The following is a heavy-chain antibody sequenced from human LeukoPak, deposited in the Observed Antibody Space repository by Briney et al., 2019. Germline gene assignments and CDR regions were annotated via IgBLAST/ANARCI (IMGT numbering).Heavy chain of an antibody. V-gene: IGHV3-23*01. D-gene: IGHD3-3*01. CDR1: GFTFSSYA. J-gene: IGHJ4*02. CDR2: ISGSGGST. CDR3: AKCPEWLLYLYYFDY. Sequence: GGSLRLSCAASGFTFSSYAMSWVRQAPGKGLEWVSAISGSGGSTYYADSVKGRFTISRDNSKNTLYLQMNSLRAEDTAVYYCAKCPEWLLYLYYFDYWGQGTLVTVSS.